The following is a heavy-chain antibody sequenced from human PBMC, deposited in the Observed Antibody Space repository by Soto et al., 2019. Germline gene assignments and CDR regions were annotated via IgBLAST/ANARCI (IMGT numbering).Heavy chain of an antibody. V-gene: IGHV1-69*13. D-gene: IGHD2-15*01. CDR3: ARALREGSAPSD. CDR1: GGTFSSYA. CDR2: IIPIFGTA. J-gene: IGHJ4*02. Sequence: SVKVSCKASGGTFSSYAISWVRQAPGQGLEWMGGIIPIFGTANYAQKFRGRATITADESTSTAYMELSSLRSEDTAVYYCARALREGSAPSDWGQGTLVTVSS.